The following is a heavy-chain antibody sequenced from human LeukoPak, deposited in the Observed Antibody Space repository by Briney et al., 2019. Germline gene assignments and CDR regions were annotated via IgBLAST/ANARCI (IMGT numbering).Heavy chain of an antibody. D-gene: IGHD7-27*01. CDR1: RFTFSNYG. CDR2: IWYDGSNK. CDR3: AKGKGQNWDPFDY. Sequence: PGGSLRLPCAASRFTFSNYGMHWVRQAPGKGLEWVAGIWYDGSNKYYADSVKGRFTISRDNFKNTLYLQMNSLRAEDTAVYYCAKGKGQNWDPFDYWGQGTLVTVSS. J-gene: IGHJ4*02. V-gene: IGHV3-33*06.